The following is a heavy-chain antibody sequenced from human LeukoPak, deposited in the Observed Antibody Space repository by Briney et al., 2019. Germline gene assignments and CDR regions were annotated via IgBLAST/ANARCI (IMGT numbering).Heavy chain of an antibody. CDR3: ARAPHRRASKTFDY. CDR2: ISSSSSYI. J-gene: IGHJ4*02. V-gene: IGHV3-21*01. Sequence: SGGSLRLSCAASGFTFSSYSMNWARQAPGKGLEWVSSISSSSSYIYYADSVKGRFTISRDNAKNSLYLQMNSLRAEDTAVYYCARAPHRRASKTFDYWGQGTLVTVSS. CDR1: GFTFSSYS.